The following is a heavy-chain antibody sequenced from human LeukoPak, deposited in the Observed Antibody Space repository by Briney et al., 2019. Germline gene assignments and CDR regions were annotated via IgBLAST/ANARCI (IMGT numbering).Heavy chain of an antibody. D-gene: IGHD6-13*01. CDR2: IIPIFGTA. J-gene: IGHJ4*02. CDR3: AREGAAGTSFDY. CDR1: GYTFTSYG. Sequence: EASVKVSCKASGYTFTSYGISWVRQAPGQGLEWMGGIIPIFGTANYAQKFQGRVTITADESTSTAYMELSSLRSEDTAVYYCAREGAAGTSFDYWGQGTLVTVSS. V-gene: IGHV1-69*13.